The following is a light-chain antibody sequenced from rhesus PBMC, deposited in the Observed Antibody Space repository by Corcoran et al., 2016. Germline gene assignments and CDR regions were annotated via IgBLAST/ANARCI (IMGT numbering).Light chain of an antibody. CDR3: TSYADTNTDI. CDR2: AAS. J-gene: IGLJ1*01. Sequence: AALTQPRSVSGSPGPSVPISCTGTRSAIGAYTYVSWYRQHPGTAPELMIYAASERPSGVSARVSGPKSGNPASLTISGLQAEDGAVYYCTSYADTNTDIFGVGTRLTVL. CDR1: RSAIGAYTY. V-gene: IGLV2-32*02.